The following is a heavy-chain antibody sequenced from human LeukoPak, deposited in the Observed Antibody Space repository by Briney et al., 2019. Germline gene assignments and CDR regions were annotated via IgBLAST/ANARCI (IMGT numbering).Heavy chain of an antibody. V-gene: IGHV4-39*07. CDR1: GGSISGSSTYY. CDR3: AGHYYYDTTGSDY. CDR2: LYYSGNI. J-gene: IGHJ4*02. Sequence: SETLSLTCTVSGGSISGSSTYYWAWIRQPPGKGLEWIGSLYYSGNIYYNPSLRSRVTISVDMSKNQFSLKVRSVTAADTAMYYCAGHYYYDTTGSDYWGQGTLVTVSS. D-gene: IGHD3-22*01.